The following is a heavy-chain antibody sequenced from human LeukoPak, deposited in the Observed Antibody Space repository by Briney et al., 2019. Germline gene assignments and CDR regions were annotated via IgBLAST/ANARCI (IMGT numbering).Heavy chain of an antibody. CDR2: IYYSGST. D-gene: IGHD2-21*02. CDR1: GGSISSDY. CDR3: ASKYCGGDCYAWYYGMDV. V-gene: IGHV4-59*01. J-gene: IGHJ6*02. Sequence: KPSETLSLTCTVSGGSISSDYWSWIRQPPGKGLEWIGYIYYSGSTNYNPSLKSRVTISVDTSKNQFSLKLSSVTAADTAVYYCASKYCGGDCYAWYYGMDVWGQGTTVTVSS.